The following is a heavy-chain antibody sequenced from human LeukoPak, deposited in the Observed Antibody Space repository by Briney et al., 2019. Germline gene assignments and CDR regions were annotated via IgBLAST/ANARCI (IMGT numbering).Heavy chain of an antibody. Sequence: SETLSLTCAVSGYSISSGYYWGWIRQPPGKGLEWIGSIYHSGSTYYNPSLKSRVTISVDTSKNQFSLKLSSVTAADTAVYCCAKEAVAGPSWYYYYMDVWGKGTTVTVSS. D-gene: IGHD6-19*01. CDR1: GYSISSGYY. CDR2: IYHSGST. J-gene: IGHJ6*03. V-gene: IGHV4-38-2*02. CDR3: AKEAVAGPSWYYYYMDV.